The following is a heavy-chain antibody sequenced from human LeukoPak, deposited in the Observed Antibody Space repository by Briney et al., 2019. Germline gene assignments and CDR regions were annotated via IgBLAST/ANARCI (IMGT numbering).Heavy chain of an antibody. J-gene: IGHJ5*02. D-gene: IGHD5-24*01. CDR1: GYSFTSYW. V-gene: IGHV5-51*01. CDR2: IYPGDSDT. Sequence: GESLKISCWGSGYSFTSYWIGWVRQMPGKGLEWMGIIYPGDSDTRYSPSFQGQVTLSADKSISTAYLQWSSLKASDTAMYYCARRVGYMSYWFDPWGQGTLVTVSS. CDR3: ARRVGYMSYWFDP.